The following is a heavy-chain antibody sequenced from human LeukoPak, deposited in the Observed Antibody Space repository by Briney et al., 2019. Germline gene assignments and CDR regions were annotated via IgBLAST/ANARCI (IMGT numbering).Heavy chain of an antibody. CDR2: IYYSGST. J-gene: IGHJ5*02. V-gene: IGHV4-59*08. CDR3: ARRSEGYSSSWYTYYWFDP. Sequence: PSETLSLTCTVYGGSISSYYWSWIRQPPGKGLEWIGYIYYSGSTNYNPSLKSRVTISVDTSKNQFSLKLSSVTAADTAVYYCARRSEGYSSSWYTYYWFDPWGQGTLVTVSS. CDR1: GGSISSYY. D-gene: IGHD6-13*01.